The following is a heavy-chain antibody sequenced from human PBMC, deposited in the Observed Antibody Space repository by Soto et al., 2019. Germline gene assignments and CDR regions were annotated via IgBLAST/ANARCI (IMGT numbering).Heavy chain of an antibody. V-gene: IGHV1-69*13. J-gene: IGHJ4*02. CDR3: ASGIQLWLRRINNGYSG. CDR1: GGTFSTYA. CDR2: IIPMFGTA. Sequence: GASVKVSCKAPGGTFSTYAIRWVRQAPGQGFEWMGGIIPMFGTANYAQRFQDRVTITADESTNTVYMELSSLRSEDTAVYFCASGIQLWLRRINNGYSGWGQGTLVTVSS. D-gene: IGHD5-18*01.